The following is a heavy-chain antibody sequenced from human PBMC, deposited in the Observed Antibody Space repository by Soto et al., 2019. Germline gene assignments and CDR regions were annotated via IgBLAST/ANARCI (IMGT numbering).Heavy chain of an antibody. CDR3: ARTQRFLEYDY. CDR1: GYTFTGYY. CDR2: INPNSGGT. V-gene: IGHV1-2*04. D-gene: IGHD3-3*01. J-gene: IGHJ4*02. Sequence: ASVKVSCKASGYTFTGYYMHWVRQAPGQGLEWMGWINPNSGGTNYAQKFQGWFTMTRDTSISTAYMELSRLSSDDTAVYYCARTQRFLEYDYWGQGTLVTVSS.